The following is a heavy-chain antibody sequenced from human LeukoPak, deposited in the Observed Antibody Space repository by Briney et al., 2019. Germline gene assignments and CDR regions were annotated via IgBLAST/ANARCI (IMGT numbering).Heavy chain of an antibody. CDR1: GFTFDDYA. CDR2: ISWNSGSI. CDR3: AKATVTTPRGYYYYGMDV. D-gene: IGHD4-17*01. Sequence: PGRSLRLSCAASGFTFDDYAMHWVRQAPGKGLEWVSGISWNSGSIGYADSVKGRFTISRGNAKNSLYLQMNSLRAEDTALYYCAKATVTTPRGYYYYGMDVWGQGTTVTVSS. V-gene: IGHV3-9*01. J-gene: IGHJ6*02.